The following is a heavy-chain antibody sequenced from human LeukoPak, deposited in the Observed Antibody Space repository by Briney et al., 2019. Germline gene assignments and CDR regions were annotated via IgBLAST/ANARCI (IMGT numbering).Heavy chain of an antibody. CDR3: ARGDSGWGGGDAFHI. CDR1: GFTFSSYS. V-gene: IGHV3-21*01. Sequence: GGSLRLSCAASGFTFSSYSMNWVRQAPGKGLEWVSSISSSSSYIYYADSVKGRFTISRDNAKNSLYLQMNSLRAEDTAVYYCARGDSGWGGGDAFHIWGQGTVVTVSS. J-gene: IGHJ3*02. CDR2: ISSSSSYI. D-gene: IGHD3-10*01.